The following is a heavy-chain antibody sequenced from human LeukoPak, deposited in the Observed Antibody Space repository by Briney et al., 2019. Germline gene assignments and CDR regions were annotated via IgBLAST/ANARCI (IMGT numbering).Heavy chain of an antibody. D-gene: IGHD3-10*01. CDR3: AKTIQMLLLWDAFDM. Sequence: GGSLRLSCAASGFMFDDFAMHWVRQAPGKGLEWVSGISWNSGKIGYADSVKGRFTISRDNSKNTLDLQMDSLRVEDTAVYYCAKTIQMLLLWDAFDMRGQGTVVTVSS. CDR2: ISWNSGKI. CDR1: GFMFDDFA. J-gene: IGHJ3*02. V-gene: IGHV3-9*01.